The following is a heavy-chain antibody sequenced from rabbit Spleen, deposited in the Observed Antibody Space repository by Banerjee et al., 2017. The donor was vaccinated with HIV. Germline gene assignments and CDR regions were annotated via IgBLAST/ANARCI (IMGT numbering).Heavy chain of an antibody. J-gene: IGHJ4*01. CDR3: ARGPPYAGYAGYGYVYLNL. Sequence: QEQLVESGGGLVKPGGSLKLSCKASGFDVSNYGVTWVRQAPGKGLEWIGYIDPVFGSTYYASWVNGRFTISSHNAQNTLYLQLNSLTAADTATYFCARGPPYAGYAGYGYVYLNLWGPGTLVTVS. D-gene: IGHD6-1*01. CDR1: GFDVSNYG. CDR2: IDPVFGST. V-gene: IGHV1S47*01.